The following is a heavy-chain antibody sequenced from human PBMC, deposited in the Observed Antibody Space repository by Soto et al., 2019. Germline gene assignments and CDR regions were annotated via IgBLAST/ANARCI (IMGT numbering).Heavy chain of an antibody. J-gene: IGHJ4*02. V-gene: IGHV1-69*02. CDR3: ARYYYDSSGYYSKFDY. CDR1: GGTFSSYT. Sequence: SVKVSCKASGGTFSSYTISWVRQAPGQGLEWMGRIIPILGIANYAQKFQGRVTITADKSTSTAYMELSSLRSEDTAVYYCARYYYDSSGYYSKFDYWGQGTLVTVSS. D-gene: IGHD3-22*01. CDR2: IIPILGIA.